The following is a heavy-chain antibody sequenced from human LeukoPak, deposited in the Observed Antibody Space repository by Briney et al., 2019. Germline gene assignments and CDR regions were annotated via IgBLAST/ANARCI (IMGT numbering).Heavy chain of an antibody. V-gene: IGHV1-46*01. CDR3: ARDQEGFDY. CDR1: GYSFTSNY. J-gene: IGHJ4*02. Sequence: ASVTVSCKVSGYSFTSNYIHWVRQAPGQGLEWMGMIYPRDGSTSYAQRFQDRVTVTRDTSTSTVHMELSGLRSEDTAVYYCARDQEGFDYWGQGTLVTVSS. CDR2: IYPRDGST.